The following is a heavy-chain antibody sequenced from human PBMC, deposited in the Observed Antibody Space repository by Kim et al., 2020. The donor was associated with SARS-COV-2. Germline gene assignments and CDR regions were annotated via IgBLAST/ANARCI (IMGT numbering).Heavy chain of an antibody. J-gene: IGHJ4*02. Sequence: SQTLSLTCAISGDSVSSNSAAWNWIRQSPSRGLEWLGRTYYRSKWYNDYAVSVKSRITINPDTSKNQFSLQLNSVTPEDTAVYYCARVPFYPAAASTAADYYFDYWGQGTLVTVSS. V-gene: IGHV6-1*01. CDR3: ARVPFYPAAASTAADYYFDY. CDR2: TYYRSKWYN. D-gene: IGHD6-13*01. CDR1: GDSVSSNSAA.